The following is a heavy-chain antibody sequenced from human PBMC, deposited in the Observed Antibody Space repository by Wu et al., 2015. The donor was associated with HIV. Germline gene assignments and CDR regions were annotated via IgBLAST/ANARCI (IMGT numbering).Heavy chain of an antibody. CDR3: ARQRVYTSGWYIYDY. J-gene: IGHJ4*02. Sequence: QVQLVQSGAEVKKPGASVKVSCKASGYTFGTYDINWVRQATGQGLEWVGWMNPKSGNTGYAQKFQGRVTMTRNTSIRTAYMELSSLRSEDTAVYYCARQRVYTSGWYIYDYWGQGTLVTVS. D-gene: IGHD6-19*01. CDR2: MNPKSGNT. V-gene: IGHV1-8*01. CDR1: GYTFGTYD.